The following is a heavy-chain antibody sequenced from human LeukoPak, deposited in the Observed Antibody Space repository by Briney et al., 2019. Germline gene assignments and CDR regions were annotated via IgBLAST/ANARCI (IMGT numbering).Heavy chain of an antibody. J-gene: IGHJ4*02. Sequence: GGSLRLSCAASGFTFSRDWMHWVRQAPGKGLEWVSSISSSSSYIYYADSVKGRFTISRDNAKNSLYLQMNSLRAEDTAVYYCARLGRGYSYGPDYWGQGPRVTVSS. CDR1: GFTFSRDW. CDR3: ARLGRGYSYGPDY. D-gene: IGHD5-18*01. V-gene: IGHV3-21*01. CDR2: ISSSSSYI.